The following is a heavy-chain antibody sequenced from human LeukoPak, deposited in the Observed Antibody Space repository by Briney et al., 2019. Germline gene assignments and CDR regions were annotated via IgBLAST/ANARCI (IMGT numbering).Heavy chain of an antibody. J-gene: IGHJ5*02. V-gene: IGHV4-39*01. CDR2: IYYSGST. CDR1: GGSISSSSYY. Sequence: SETLSLTCTASGGSISSSSYYWGWLRQPPGQGLEWIGSIYYSGSTYYNPSLKSRVTISVDTSKNQFSLKLSSVTAADTAVYYCASSYSSSRKVPEPNWFDPWGQGTLVTVSS. D-gene: IGHD6-6*01. CDR3: ASSYSSSRKVPEPNWFDP.